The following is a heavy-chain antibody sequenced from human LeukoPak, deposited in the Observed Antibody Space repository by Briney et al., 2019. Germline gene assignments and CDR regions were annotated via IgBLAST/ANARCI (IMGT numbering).Heavy chain of an antibody. CDR1: GGSFSGYY. CDR2: INHSGST. J-gene: IGHJ5*02. D-gene: IGHD6-19*01. CDR3: ARRPIAVTPRIWFDP. V-gene: IGHV4-34*01. Sequence: SETLSLTCAVYGGSFSGYYWSWIRQPPGKGLEWIGEINHSGSTNYNPSLKSRVTISVDTSKNQFSLKLSSVTAADTAVYYCARRPIAVTPRIWFDPWGQGTLVTVSS.